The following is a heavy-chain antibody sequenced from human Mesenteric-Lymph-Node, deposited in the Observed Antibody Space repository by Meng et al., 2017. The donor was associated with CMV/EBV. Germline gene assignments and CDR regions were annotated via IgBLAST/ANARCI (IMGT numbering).Heavy chain of an antibody. Sequence: VQLVECGGGLVQPGGSLRLSCAASGFNVRDKYMSWVRQAPGKGLEWVCIIYRGDNTYYIDSVKDRFTVSRDNSKSTMYLQMNSLRVEDTAVYYCTGDSVSNPNLDYWGQGTLVTVSS. D-gene: IGHD3-10*01. CDR2: IYRGDNT. J-gene: IGHJ4*02. CDR3: TGDSVSNPNLDY. V-gene: IGHV3-66*01. CDR1: GFNVRDKY.